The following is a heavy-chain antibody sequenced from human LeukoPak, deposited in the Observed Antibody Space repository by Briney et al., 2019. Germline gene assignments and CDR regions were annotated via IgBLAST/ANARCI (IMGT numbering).Heavy chain of an antibody. Sequence: GGSLRLSCAASGFTFSSYAMSWVRQAPGKGLEWVSAISGSGGSTYYADSVKGRFTISRDNAKNSLYLQMNSLRVEDTAVYYCAREYVDIVPMGSFDYWGQGTLVTVSS. CDR1: GFTFSSYA. CDR3: AREYVDIVPMGSFDY. J-gene: IGHJ4*02. CDR2: ISGSGGST. V-gene: IGHV3-23*01. D-gene: IGHD5-12*01.